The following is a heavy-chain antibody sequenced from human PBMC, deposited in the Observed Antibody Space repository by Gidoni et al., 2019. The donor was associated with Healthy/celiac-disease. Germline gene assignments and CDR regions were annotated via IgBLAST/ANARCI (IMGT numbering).Heavy chain of an antibody. CDR3: TTEVPGGQVPNYYYMDV. CDR2: INSKTDGGTT. D-gene: IGHD6-19*01. CDR1: GFTFSNAW. Sequence: EVQLVESGGGLVKPGGSLRLSCAASGFTFSNAWMSWVRQAPGKGLEWVGRINSKTDGGTTDYAAPVKGRFTISRDDSKNPLYLQMNSLKTEDTAVYYCTTEVPGGQVPNYYYMDVWGKGTTVTVSS. V-gene: IGHV3-15*01. J-gene: IGHJ6*03.